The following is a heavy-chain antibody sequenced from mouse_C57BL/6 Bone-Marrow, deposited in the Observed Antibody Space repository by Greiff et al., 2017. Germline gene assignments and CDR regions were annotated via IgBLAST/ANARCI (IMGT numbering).Heavy chain of an antibody. Sequence: VQLQESGAELVKPGASVQISCKASGYAFSSYWMNWVKQRPGKGLEWIGQIYPGDGDTNYNGKFKGKATLTADKSSSTAYMKLSSLNSEDSAVYFCARVPIYYYGSSYFAMDYWGQGTSVTVAS. CDR1: GYAFSSYW. D-gene: IGHD1-1*01. J-gene: IGHJ4*01. CDR3: ARVPIYYYGSSYFAMDY. CDR2: IYPGDGDT. V-gene: IGHV1-80*01.